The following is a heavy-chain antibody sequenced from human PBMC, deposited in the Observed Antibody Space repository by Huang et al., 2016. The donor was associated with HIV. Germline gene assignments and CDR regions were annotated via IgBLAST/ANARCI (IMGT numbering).Heavy chain of an antibody. CDR3: ACDPFIKAFDL. V-gene: IGHV3-7*01. J-gene: IGHJ3*01. CDR2: RREYRGQK. CDR1: EFSFSTYW. Sequence: EVQLVESGGGLVQPGGSLRLSCVASEFSFSTYWMMWLRQVPGKGLEWVASRREYRGQKDYLDAVQGRFIISRDNPKNSLYLQMNNVRAEDAGVYYCACDPFIKAFDLWGQGTLVTVSS.